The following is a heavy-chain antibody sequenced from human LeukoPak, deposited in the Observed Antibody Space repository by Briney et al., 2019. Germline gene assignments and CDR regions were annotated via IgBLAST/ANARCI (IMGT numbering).Heavy chain of an antibody. D-gene: IGHD3-10*01. CDR2: ISYDGSNK. CDR3: AREYGSGSSTDY. CDR1: GFTFSSYA. J-gene: IGHJ4*02. Sequence: GRSLRLSCAASGFTFSSYAVHWVRQAPGKGLEWVAVISYDGSNKYYADSVKGRFTISRDNSKNTLYLQMNSLRAEDTAVYYCAREYGSGSSTDYWGQGALVIVSS. V-gene: IGHV3-30*04.